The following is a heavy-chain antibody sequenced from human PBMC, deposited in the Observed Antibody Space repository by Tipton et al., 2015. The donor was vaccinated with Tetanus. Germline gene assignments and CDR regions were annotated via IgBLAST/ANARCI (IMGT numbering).Heavy chain of an antibody. CDR2: TSPSGRT. J-gene: IGHJ3*01. Sequence: TLSLTCTVSGGSIRSGSYQWNWIRQPPGKGLEWLAYTSPSGRTNSNYSLKSRITISQDMSKNQFSLRLASVTAADTAVYYCARRSYCSSSRCFDAFDLWGQGTMVTVSS. CDR3: ARRSYCSSSRCFDAFDL. D-gene: IGHD2-2*01. CDR1: GGSIRSGSYQ. V-gene: IGHV4-61*01.